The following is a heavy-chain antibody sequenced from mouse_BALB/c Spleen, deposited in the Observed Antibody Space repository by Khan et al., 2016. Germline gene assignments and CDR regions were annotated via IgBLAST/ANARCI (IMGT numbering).Heavy chain of an antibody. CDR3: ARRVGCSWFAY. CDR1: GFDFSSYW. Sequence: EVKLLESGGGLVQPGGSLKFSCAASGFDFSSYWITWVRQAPGKGLEWIGEINPESSTINYTPCLKDKVTIPRDKAKNTPYLQMSKLRSEDSAVYYCARRVGCSWFAYWGQGTLVTVSA. V-gene: IGHV4-1*02. J-gene: IGHJ3*01. CDR2: INPESSTI. D-gene: IGHD3-1*01.